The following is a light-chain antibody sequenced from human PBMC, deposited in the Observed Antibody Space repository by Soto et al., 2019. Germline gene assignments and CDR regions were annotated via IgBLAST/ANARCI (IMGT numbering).Light chain of an antibody. CDR1: SNDVGRYNL. Sequence: QSVLTQPASVSGSPEQSITISCTGTSNDVGRYNLVSLYQQHPGKAPKVMIYEATKRPSGVSNRCSGSKSGNTASMTISGLQAEDEADYYCCAYAGSGTVVFGGGTKVTVL. CDR3: CAYAGSGTVV. J-gene: IGLJ3*02. V-gene: IGLV2-23*01. CDR2: EAT.